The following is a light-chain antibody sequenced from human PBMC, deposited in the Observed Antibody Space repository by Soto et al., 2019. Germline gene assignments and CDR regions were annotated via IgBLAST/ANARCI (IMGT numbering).Light chain of an antibody. CDR2: EVR. J-gene: IGLJ1*01. V-gene: IGLV2-14*01. Sequence: QSVLTQPASVSGSPGQSITISCTGTSSDVGGYNYVSWYQQHPGKAPKLMIYEVRNRPSGVSNRFSGSKSGNTASLTISGLPAEDEADYYCSPYTSSILYVFGTGTKLTVL. CDR1: SSDVGGYNY. CDR3: SPYTSSILYV.